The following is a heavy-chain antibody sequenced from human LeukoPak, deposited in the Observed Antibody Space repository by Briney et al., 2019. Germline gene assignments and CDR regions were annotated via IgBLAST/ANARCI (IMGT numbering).Heavy chain of an antibody. CDR1: GFIFNRHS. Sequence: GGSLRLSCAISGFIFNRHSMSWVRQAPRKGLESVSSIRSNSRGINYADSVKGRFTISRDNDKNTVFLEMNSLRAEDTAVYYCARDGASIDDQYYGLDVWGQGTTVTVSS. D-gene: IGHD1-1*01. J-gene: IGHJ6*02. CDR2: IRSNSRGI. CDR3: ARDGASIDDQYYGLDV. V-gene: IGHV3-21*06.